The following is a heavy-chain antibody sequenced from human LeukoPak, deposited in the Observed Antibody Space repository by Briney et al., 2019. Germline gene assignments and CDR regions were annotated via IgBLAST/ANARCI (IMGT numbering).Heavy chain of an antibody. J-gene: IGHJ4*02. CDR3: VRDGDWAFGD. D-gene: IGHD3-10*01. CDR1: GFTFSDYY. CDR2: ISSSGSTI. V-gene: IGHV3-11*04. Sequence: GGSLRLSCAASGFTFSDYYMSWIRQAPGKGLEWVSYISSSGSTIYYADSVKGRLTISRDNSNNMLYVQMNSLRAEDASVYYCVRDGDWAFGDWGQGSLVTVSS.